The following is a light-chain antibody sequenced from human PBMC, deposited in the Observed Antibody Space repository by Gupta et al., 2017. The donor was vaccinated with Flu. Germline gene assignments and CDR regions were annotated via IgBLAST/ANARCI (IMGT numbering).Light chain of an antibody. CDR1: QGIGYS. J-gene: IGKJ1*01. CDR2: DAS. Sequence: DIQMTQSPSSLSASVGDRVTITCRASQGIGYSLAWYQQKPGKVPKLLIYDASTLQSGVPSRFSGSGSGTDFTLAISTLQPEDVATYYCQKYKRAPRTFGQGTKVEI. CDR3: QKYKRAPRT. V-gene: IGKV1-27*01.